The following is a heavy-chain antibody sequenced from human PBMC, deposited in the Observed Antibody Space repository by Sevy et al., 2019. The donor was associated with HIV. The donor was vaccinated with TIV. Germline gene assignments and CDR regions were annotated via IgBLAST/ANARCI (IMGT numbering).Heavy chain of an antibody. CDR1: GYTFTSYG. J-gene: IGHJ4*02. D-gene: IGHD1-26*01. CDR3: ARVRVGATTHRLSAGFTDY. Sequence: ASVKVSCKASGYTFTSYGISWVRQAPGQGLEWMGWISAYNGNTNYAQKLQGRVTMTTDTSTSTAYMELRSLRSDDTAVYYCARVRVGATTHRLSAGFTDYWGQGTLVTVSS. V-gene: IGHV1-18*01. CDR2: ISAYNGNT.